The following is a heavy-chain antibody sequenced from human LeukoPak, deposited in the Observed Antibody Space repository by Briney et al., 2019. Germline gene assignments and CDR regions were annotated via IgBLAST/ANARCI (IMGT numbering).Heavy chain of an antibody. CDR3: ANTLHSYCGGDCLGY. CDR2: INSYGSST. D-gene: IGHD2-21*02. V-gene: IGHV3-74*01. J-gene: IGHJ4*02. Sequence: GGSLRLSCAASGFTFSNYWMHWVRQTPGKGLLWVSRINSYGSSTSYADSVKGRFTISRDNAKNTLYLQTNSLRAEDTAVYYCANTLHSYCGGDCLGYWGQGTLVTVSS. CDR1: GFTFSNYW.